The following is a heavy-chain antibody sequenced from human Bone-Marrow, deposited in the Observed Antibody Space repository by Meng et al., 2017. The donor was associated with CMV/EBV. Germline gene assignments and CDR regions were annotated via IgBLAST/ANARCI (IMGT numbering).Heavy chain of an antibody. CDR1: GFTFSSYA. Sequence: GESLKISCAASGFTFSSYAMSWVRQAPGKGLEWVSAVSGSGANTYFADSVKGRFTVSRDNSNNTLYLQMNNLRAEDTAVYYCTKDRGGFRYCSGGTCYKFDYWGQGTLVTVSS. CDR2: VSGSGANT. V-gene: IGHV3-23*01. J-gene: IGHJ4*02. D-gene: IGHD2-15*01. CDR3: TKDRGGFRYCSGGTCYKFDY.